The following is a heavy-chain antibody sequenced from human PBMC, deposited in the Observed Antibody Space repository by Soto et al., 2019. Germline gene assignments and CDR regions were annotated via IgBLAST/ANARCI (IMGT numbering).Heavy chain of an antibody. J-gene: IGHJ6*02. CDR1: VYTFTSYD. CDR2: MNPKSGNT. Sequence: QVQLVQSGAEVKKPGASVKVSCKASVYTFTSYDINWVRQATGQGLEWMGWMNPKSGNTGYAHKFQGRVTMTTNNSIGTAYMEPSSVTSEDSAVYYCAREKPSSGMDGWGQGTTVTVSS. V-gene: IGHV1-8*01. CDR3: AREKPSSGMDG.